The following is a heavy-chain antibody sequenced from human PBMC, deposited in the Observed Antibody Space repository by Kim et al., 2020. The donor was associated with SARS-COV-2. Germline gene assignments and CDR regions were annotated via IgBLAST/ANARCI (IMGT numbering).Heavy chain of an antibody. CDR3: AKSVTTIFYDAFDI. D-gene: IGHD4-17*01. J-gene: IGHJ3*02. Sequence: ADSVKGRFTISRDNSRNTLYLQVNSLRAEDTAVYYCAKSVTTIFYDAFDIWGQGTMVTVSS. V-gene: IGHV3-23*01.